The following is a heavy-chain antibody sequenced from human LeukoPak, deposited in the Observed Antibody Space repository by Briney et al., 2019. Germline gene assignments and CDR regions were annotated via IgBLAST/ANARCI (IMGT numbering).Heavy chain of an antibody. D-gene: IGHD3-22*01. CDR2: ISTYNGNT. Sequence: ASVTVSCKASGYTFTSYGISWVRQAPGQGLEWMGWISTYNGNTNYAQELQGRVTMTTDTSTSTAYMELRSLRSDDTAVYYCARDVGYYYDKGRWFDPWGQGTLVTVSS. J-gene: IGHJ5*02. CDR3: ARDVGYYYDKGRWFDP. V-gene: IGHV1-18*01. CDR1: GYTFTSYG.